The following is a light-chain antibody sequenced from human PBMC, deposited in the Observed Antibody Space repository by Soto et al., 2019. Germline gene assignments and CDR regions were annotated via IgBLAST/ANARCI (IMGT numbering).Light chain of an antibody. CDR2: DVT. V-gene: IGLV2-14*03. Sequence: QSVLTQPASVSGSPGQSITISCTGTSSDVGAYNFVSWYQQHPGKAPKRMIYDVTNRPSGVSSRFSGSKSGNTASLAISGLQAEDEADYYCSSYTTSNTLVFGGGTKLTVL. CDR3: SSYTTSNTLV. CDR1: SSDVGAYNF. J-gene: IGLJ2*01.